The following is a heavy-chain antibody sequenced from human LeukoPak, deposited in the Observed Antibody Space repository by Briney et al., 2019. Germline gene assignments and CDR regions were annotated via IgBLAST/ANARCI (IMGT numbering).Heavy chain of an antibody. V-gene: IGHV4-59*01. Sequence: PSETLSLTCTVSGGSISSYYWSWIRQPPGKGLEWIGYIYYSGSTNYNPSLKSRVTISVDSSKNQFSLKLSSVTAADTAVYYCARVSSGVYFDYWGQGTLVTVSS. CDR3: ARVSSGVYFDY. CDR2: IYYSGST. D-gene: IGHD2-15*01. J-gene: IGHJ4*02. CDR1: GGSISSYY.